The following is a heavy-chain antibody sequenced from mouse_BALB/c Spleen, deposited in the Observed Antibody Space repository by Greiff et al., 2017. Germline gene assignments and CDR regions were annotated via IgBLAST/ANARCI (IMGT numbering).Heavy chain of an antibody. D-gene: IGHD1-2*01. Sequence: VQLQQSGAELVKPGASVKLSCTASGFNIKDTYMHWVKQRPEQGLEWIGRIDPANGNTKYDPKFQGKATITADTSSNTAYLQLSSLTSEDTAVYYCARSGTTAPHWYFDVWGAGTTVTVSS. V-gene: IGHV14-3*02. CDR2: IDPANGNT. CDR3: ARSGTTAPHWYFDV. CDR1: GFNIKDTY. J-gene: IGHJ1*01.